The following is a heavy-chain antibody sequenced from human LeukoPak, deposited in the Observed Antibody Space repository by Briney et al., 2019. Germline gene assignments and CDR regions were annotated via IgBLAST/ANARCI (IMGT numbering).Heavy chain of an antibody. CDR2: IYPGDSDT. V-gene: IGHV5-51*01. CDR1: GYSFTSYR. CDR3: ASSRAYCSSTSCYYY. Sequence: GESLKISCKGSGYSFTSYRIGRVRQMPGKGLEWMGIIYPGDSDTRYSPSFQGQVTIPADKSISTAYLQWSSLKASDTAMYYCASSRAYCSSTSCYYYWGQGTLVTVSS. J-gene: IGHJ4*02. D-gene: IGHD2-2*01.